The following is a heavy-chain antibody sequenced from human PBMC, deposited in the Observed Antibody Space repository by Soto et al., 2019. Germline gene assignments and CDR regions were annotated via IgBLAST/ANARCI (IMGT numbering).Heavy chain of an antibody. CDR2: TYYRAKWNN. CDR3: GGEGAAGTFDY. D-gene: IGHD6-13*01. J-gene: IGHJ4*02. Sequence: SQSLSLTCAISGDSVSRNSAAWNWIRQSPSRGLEWLRRTYYRAKWNNDYAGSVKSRITINPDTSMNLFFMQLSSVTPDETALYCGGGEGAAGTFDYWGQGTLVTVSS. CDR1: GDSVSRNSAA. V-gene: IGHV6-1*01.